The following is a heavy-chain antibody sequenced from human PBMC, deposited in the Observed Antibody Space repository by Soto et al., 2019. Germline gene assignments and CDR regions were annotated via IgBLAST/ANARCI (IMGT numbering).Heavy chain of an antibody. CDR1: GFTFSSYA. J-gene: IGHJ4*02. CDR2: ISGSGGST. V-gene: IGHV3-23*01. CDR3: AKGITVKTYYFDY. Sequence: EVQLLESGGGLVQPGGSLGLSCAASGFTFSSYAMSWFRQAPGKGLEWVSAISGSGGSTYYADSVKGRFTIFRDNSKNTRYLQMSSLRAEYTAVYYCAKGITVKTYYFDYWGQGTLVTVSS. D-gene: IGHD4-17*01.